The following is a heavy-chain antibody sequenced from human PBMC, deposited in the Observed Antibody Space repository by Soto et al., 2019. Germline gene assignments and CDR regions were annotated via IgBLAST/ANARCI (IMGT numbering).Heavy chain of an antibody. CDR1: GFSVSDHF. D-gene: IGHD3-22*01. CDR2: IYASGKT. Sequence: GGSLRLSCAASGFSVSDHFMTWVRQAPGKGLEWVSIIYASGKTYNADSVKDRFSVSRDIDKNTLHLQMNNPRAEDTAVYYCTTDSYSTMIEVRFDYWGHGTLVTVSS. CDR3: TTDSYSTMIEVRFDY. J-gene: IGHJ4*01. V-gene: IGHV3-66*01.